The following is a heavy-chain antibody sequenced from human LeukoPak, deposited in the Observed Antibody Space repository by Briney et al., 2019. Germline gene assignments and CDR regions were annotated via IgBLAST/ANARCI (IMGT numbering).Heavy chain of an antibody. V-gene: IGHV3-73*01. CDR2: IGSKADNYAT. Sequence: GGSLKLSCAASGLTFSGSGMHWVRRASGKGLEWLGRIGSKADNYATTYAASVRGRFIISRDDSKNMAYLQMDSLKTEDTAVYYCTFSMVVTPLRNYWGQGTLVTISS. CDR1: GLTFSGSG. CDR3: TFSMVVTPLRNY. J-gene: IGHJ4*02. D-gene: IGHD4-23*01.